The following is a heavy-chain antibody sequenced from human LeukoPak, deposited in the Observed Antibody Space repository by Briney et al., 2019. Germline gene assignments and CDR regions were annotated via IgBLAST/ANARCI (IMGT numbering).Heavy chain of an antibody. CDR1: GFNFGDHR. CDR3: ASIDYDY. J-gene: IGHJ4*02. V-gene: IGHV3-21*05. CDR2: ISSSGNDM. D-gene: IGHD3-16*02. Sequence: GGSLRLSCAASGFNFGDHRMNWVRQTPGKGLEWLSHISSSGNDMYYAESVKGRFTISRDNAKNSMYLQMNSLRVEDTGIYYCASIDYDYWGQGTLVTVSS.